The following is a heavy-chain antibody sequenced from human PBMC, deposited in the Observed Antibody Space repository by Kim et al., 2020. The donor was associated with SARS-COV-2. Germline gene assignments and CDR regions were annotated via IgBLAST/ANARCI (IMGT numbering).Heavy chain of an antibody. D-gene: IGHD3-3*01. CDR3: AREWEVYDFPAFDI. CDR1: GGSISSYY. J-gene: IGHJ3*02. CDR2: IYTSGST. V-gene: IGHV4-4*07. Sequence: SETLSLTCTVSGGSISSYYWSWIRQPAGKGLEWIGRIYTSGSTNYNPSLKSRVTMSVDTSKNQFSLKLSSVTAADTAVYYCAREWEVYDFPAFDIWGQGTMVTVSS.